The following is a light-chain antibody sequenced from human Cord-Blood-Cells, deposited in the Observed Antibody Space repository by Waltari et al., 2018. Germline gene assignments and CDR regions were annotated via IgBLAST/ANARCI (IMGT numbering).Light chain of an antibody. CDR1: QDISNY. CDR2: DAS. J-gene: IGKJ2*01. V-gene: IGKV1-33*01. Sequence: DIQMTQSPSSLSASVGDRVTITFQASQDISNYLNWYQQKPGKAPKLLIYDASNLETGVPSRFSGSGSETDFTFTISSLQPEDIATYYCQQYDNPLYTFGQGTKLEIK. CDR3: QQYDNPLYT.